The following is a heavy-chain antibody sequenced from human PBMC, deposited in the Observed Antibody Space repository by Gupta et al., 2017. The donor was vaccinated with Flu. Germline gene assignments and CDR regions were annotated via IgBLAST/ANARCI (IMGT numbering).Heavy chain of an antibody. CDR1: GFTFSAYG. J-gene: IGHJ4*02. Sequence: QVQLVESGGGVVQPGRSLRLSCLASGFTFSAYGMHWVRQAPGKGLEWVAVVWFDGSNKDYADSVKGRFTISRDNSKNTLYLHMSSLRVEDTAVYYCARDRCGGDCSYLDYWGQGTLVTVSS. CDR2: VWFDGSNK. V-gene: IGHV3-33*01. CDR3: ARDRCGGDCSYLDY. D-gene: IGHD2-21*02.